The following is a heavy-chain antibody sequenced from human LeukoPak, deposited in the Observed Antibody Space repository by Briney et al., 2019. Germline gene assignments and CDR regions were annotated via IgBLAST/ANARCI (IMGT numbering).Heavy chain of an antibody. CDR1: GYTFTDHG. CDR2: INPNSGGT. V-gene: IGHV1-2*04. Sequence: ASVKVSCKASGYTFTDHGMNLVRQAPGQGLEWMGWINPNSGGTNYAQKFQGWVTMTRDTSISTAYMELSRLRSDDTAVYYCARSEVVPAAIDYWGQGTLVTVSS. D-gene: IGHD2-2*02. CDR3: ARSEVVPAAIDY. J-gene: IGHJ4*02.